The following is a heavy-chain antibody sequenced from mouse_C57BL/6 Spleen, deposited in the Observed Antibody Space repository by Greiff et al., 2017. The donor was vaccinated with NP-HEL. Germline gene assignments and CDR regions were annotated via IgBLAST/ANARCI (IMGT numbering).Heavy chain of an antibody. CDR3: ARGLHITTVVATPDY. CDR2: IHPNSGST. V-gene: IGHV1-64*01. D-gene: IGHD1-1*01. Sequence: QVQLKQPGAELVKPGASVKLSCKASGYTFTSYWMHWVKQRPGQGLEWIGMIHPNSGSTNYNEKFKSKATLTVDKSSSTAYMQLSSLTSEDSAVYYCARGLHITTVVATPDYWGQGTTLTVSS. J-gene: IGHJ2*01. CDR1: GYTFTSYW.